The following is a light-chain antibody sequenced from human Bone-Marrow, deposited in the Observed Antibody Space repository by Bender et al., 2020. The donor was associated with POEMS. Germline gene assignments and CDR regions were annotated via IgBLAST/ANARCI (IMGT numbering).Light chain of an antibody. Sequence: QSALTQPASVSGSPGQSITISCTGISSDVGGDKYVSWYQQHPGKAPKVLIFDVSNRPSGVSNRFSGSKSGNTASLTVSGLQAEDEADYYCNAYTRSSTLVFGGGTKLTV. CDR1: SSDVGGDKY. CDR2: DVS. CDR3: NAYTRSSTLV. V-gene: IGLV2-14*03. J-gene: IGLJ3*02.